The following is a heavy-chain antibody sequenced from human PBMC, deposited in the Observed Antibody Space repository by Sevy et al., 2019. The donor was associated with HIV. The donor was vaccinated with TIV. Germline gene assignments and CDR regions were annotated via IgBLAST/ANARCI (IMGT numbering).Heavy chain of an antibody. V-gene: IGHV3-11*06. CDR1: GFSLNDYY. D-gene: IGHD3-22*01. CDR3: ARDGNSGYYLNYYYYGMDV. CDR2: ISGDSGHT. J-gene: IGHJ6*02. Sequence: GGSLRLSCAATGFSLNDYYMTWIRQAPGKGLEWVSYISGDSGHTNYAEAVKGRLSISRDNTKNFVYLQMDGLRAEDTATFYFARDGNSGYYLNYYYYGMDVWGQGTTVTVSS.